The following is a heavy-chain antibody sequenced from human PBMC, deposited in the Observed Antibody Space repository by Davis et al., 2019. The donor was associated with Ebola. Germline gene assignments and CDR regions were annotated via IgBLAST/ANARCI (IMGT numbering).Heavy chain of an antibody. V-gene: IGHV3-48*03. D-gene: IGHD6-13*01. CDR2: ISSSGSTI. J-gene: IGHJ5*02. CDR3: AREYSSSWYRGGAGFDP. CDR1: GFTFSSYE. Sequence: GESLKISCAASGFTFSSYEMNWVRQAPGQGLEWFSYISSSGSTIYYADSVTGRFTISRDNAKNSLYLQMNSLSAEDTAVYYCAREYSSSWYRGGAGFDPWGQGTLVTVSS.